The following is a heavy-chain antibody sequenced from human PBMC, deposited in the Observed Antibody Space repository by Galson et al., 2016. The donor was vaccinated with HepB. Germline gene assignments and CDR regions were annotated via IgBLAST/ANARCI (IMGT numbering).Heavy chain of an antibody. CDR3: ARAFRYGYFFRD. CDR1: GGSISSGDHS. CDR2: IDRGGST. J-gene: IGHJ4*02. V-gene: IGHV4-30-2*01. D-gene: IGHD5-18*01. Sequence: TLSLTCAVSGGSISSGDHSWTWIRQTSGKGLEWIGYIDRGGSTYYNPSLKSRLIISVDRSKNQFSLRLSSMTAADTAVYYCARAFRYGYFFRDWGQGTVVTVSS.